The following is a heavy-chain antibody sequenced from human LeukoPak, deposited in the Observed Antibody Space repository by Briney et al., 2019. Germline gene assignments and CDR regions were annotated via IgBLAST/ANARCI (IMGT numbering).Heavy chain of an antibody. CDR3: ARDLPAAIPDAFDI. V-gene: IGHV3-48*02. CDR2: IRSSSSTI. Sequence: GWSLRLSRAASGFTFISYSMNSVRQAPGKGVEWVSYIRSSSSTIYYADSVKGRFTISRDNAKNSLYLQMNSLRDEDTAVYYCARDLPAAIPDAFDIWGQGTTVTVSS. D-gene: IGHD2-2*01. CDR1: GFTFISYS. J-gene: IGHJ3*02.